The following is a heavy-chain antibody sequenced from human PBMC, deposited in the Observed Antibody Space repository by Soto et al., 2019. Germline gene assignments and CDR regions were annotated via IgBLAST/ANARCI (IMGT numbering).Heavy chain of an antibody. D-gene: IGHD3-22*01. CDR3: ARDLRSTDSSGYYYLDY. CDR2: ISSSSSYI. V-gene: IGHV3-21*01. CDR1: GFTFSTYS. J-gene: IGHJ4*02. Sequence: LRLSCAASGFTFSTYSMNWVRQAPGKGLEWVSSISSSSSYIYYADSVKGRFTISRDNAKNSLYLQMNSLRAEDTAVYYCARDLRSTDSSGYYYLDYWGQGTLVTVSS.